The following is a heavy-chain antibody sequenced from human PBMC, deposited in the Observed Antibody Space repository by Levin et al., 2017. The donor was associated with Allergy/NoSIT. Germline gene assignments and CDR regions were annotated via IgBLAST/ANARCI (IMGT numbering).Heavy chain of an antibody. CDR2: IYYSGST. J-gene: IGHJ6*02. Sequence: SETLSLTCTVSGGSISSSSYYWGWIRQPPGKGLEWIGSIYYSGSTYYNPSLKSRVTISVDTSKNQFSLKLSSVTAADTAVYYCARVAARRYYYGMDVWGQGTTVTVSS. V-gene: IGHV4-39*07. D-gene: IGHD6-6*01. CDR1: GGSISSSSYY. CDR3: ARVAARRYYYGMDV.